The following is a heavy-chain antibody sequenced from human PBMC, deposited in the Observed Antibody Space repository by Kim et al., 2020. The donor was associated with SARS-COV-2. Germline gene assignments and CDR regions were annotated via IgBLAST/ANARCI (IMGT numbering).Heavy chain of an antibody. Sequence: GGSLRLSCAASGFTFSSYAMSWVRQAPGKGLEWVSAISGSGGSTYYADSVKGRFTISRDNSKNTLYLQMNSLRAEDTAVYYCAKSGDPRVGATRLFDYWGQGTLVTVSS. J-gene: IGHJ4*02. D-gene: IGHD1-26*01. CDR1: GFTFSSYA. CDR2: ISGSGGST. V-gene: IGHV3-23*01. CDR3: AKSGDPRVGATRLFDY.